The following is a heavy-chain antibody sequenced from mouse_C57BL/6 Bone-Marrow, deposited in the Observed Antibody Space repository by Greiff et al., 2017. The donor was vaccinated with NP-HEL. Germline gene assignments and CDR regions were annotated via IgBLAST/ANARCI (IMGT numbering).Heavy chain of an antibody. V-gene: IGHV1-50*01. Sequence: VQLQQSGAELVKPGASVKLSCKASGYTFTSYWMQWVKQRPGQGLEWIGEIDPSDSYTNYNQKFKGKASLTVDTSSSTAYMQLSSLTSEDSAVYYCAATTVVATDAMDYWGQGTSVTVSS. D-gene: IGHD1-1*01. J-gene: IGHJ4*01. CDR2: IDPSDSYT. CDR3: AATTVVATDAMDY. CDR1: GYTFTSYW.